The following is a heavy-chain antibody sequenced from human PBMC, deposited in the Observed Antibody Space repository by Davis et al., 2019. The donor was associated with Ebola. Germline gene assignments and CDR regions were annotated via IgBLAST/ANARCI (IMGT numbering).Heavy chain of an antibody. V-gene: IGHV4-59*12. CDR2: IYYSGST. CDR1: GGPTSSYY. CDR3: ARGGSLYLLSGRWFDP. J-gene: IGHJ5*02. Sequence: SETLSLTCTVSGGPTSSYYWSWIRQPPGKGLEWIGSIYYSGSTNYNPSLKSRVTISVDTSKNQFSLKLSSVTAADTAVYYCARGGSLYLLSGRWFDPWGQGTLVTVSS. D-gene: IGHD1-26*01.